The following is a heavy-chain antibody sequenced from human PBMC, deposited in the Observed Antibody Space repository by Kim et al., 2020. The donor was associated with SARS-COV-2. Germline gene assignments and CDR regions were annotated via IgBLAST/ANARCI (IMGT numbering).Heavy chain of an antibody. V-gene: IGHV4-34*01. D-gene: IGHD6-13*01. Sequence: SETLSLTCAVYGGSFSGYYWSWIRQPPGKGLEWIGEINHSGSTNYNPSLKSRVTISVDTSKNQFSLKLSSVTAADTAVYYCARGRRSSSWYDPHYYYGMDVWGQGTTVTVSS. CDR3: ARGRRSSSWYDPHYYYGMDV. CDR2: INHSGST. J-gene: IGHJ6*02. CDR1: GGSFSGYY.